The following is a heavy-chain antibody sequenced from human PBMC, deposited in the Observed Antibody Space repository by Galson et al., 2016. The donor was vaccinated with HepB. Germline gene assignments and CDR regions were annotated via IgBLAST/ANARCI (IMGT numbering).Heavy chain of an antibody. CDR1: GDSIRSSF. CDR3: AREFSRYSGYESVVRFDY. Sequence: SETLSLTCTVSGDSIRSSFWSWLRQPPGKGLEWIGYIFHSGSTNYNPALKSRVTISVDTSKNQFSLKLTSVTATDTAVYYCAREFSRYSGYESVVRFDYWGQGTLVTVSS. V-gene: IGHV4-59*01. J-gene: IGHJ4*02. CDR2: IFHSGST. D-gene: IGHD5-12*01.